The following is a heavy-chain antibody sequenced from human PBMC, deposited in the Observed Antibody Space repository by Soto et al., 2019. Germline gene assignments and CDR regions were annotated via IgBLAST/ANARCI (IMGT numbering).Heavy chain of an antibody. D-gene: IGHD6-19*01. CDR2: IYWDDDK. J-gene: IGHJ5*02. Sequence: QITLKESGPTLVKPTQTLTLTCTFSGFSLSTSGVGVGWIRQPPGKALEWLALIYWDDDKRYSPSLKSRLTRTKDTSKNQVVLTMTNMDPVDTATYYCAHKGPSSSGWYNWFDPWGQGTLVTVSS. CDR3: AHKGPSSSGWYNWFDP. V-gene: IGHV2-5*02. CDR1: GFSLSTSGVG.